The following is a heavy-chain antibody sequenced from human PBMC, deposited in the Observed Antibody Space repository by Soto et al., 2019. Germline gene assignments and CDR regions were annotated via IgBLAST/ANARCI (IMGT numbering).Heavy chain of an antibody. CDR1: GGTFSSYA. Sequence: EASVKVSCKASGGTFSSYAISWVRQAPGQGLEWMGGIIPIFGTANYAQKFQGRVTITADESTSTAYMELSSLRSEDTAVYYCARKLAHAFDIWGQGTMVTVSS. J-gene: IGHJ3*02. CDR3: ARKLAHAFDI. CDR2: IIPIFGTA. V-gene: IGHV1-69*13. D-gene: IGHD6-6*01.